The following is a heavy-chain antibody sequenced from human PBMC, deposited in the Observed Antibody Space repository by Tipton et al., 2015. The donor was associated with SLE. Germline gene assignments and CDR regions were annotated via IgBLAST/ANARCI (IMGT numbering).Heavy chain of an antibody. Sequence: GSLRLSCAASGFTFSSYAMSWVRPAPGKGLEWVSVISGSGGSTYYADSVKGRFTISRDNSKNTLYLQMNSLRAEDTAVYYCAKIRSSSWYRDAFDIWGQGTMVTVSS. CDR2: ISGSGGST. V-gene: IGHV3-23*01. CDR3: AKIRSSSWYRDAFDI. J-gene: IGHJ3*02. CDR1: GFTFSSYA. D-gene: IGHD6-13*01.